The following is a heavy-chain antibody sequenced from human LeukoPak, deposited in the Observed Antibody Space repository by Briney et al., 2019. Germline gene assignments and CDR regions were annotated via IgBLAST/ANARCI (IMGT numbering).Heavy chain of an antibody. CDR1: GGSISSGDYY. D-gene: IGHD3-3*01. CDR3: ARAVGTIFGVVIDPLRIDY. CDR2: IYYSGST. Sequence: MSSETLSLTCTVSGGSISSGDYYWSWIRQPPGKGLEWIGYIYYSGSTYYNPSLKSRVTISVDTSKNQFSLKLSSVTAADTAVYYCARAVGTIFGVVIDPLRIDYWGQGTLVTVSS. V-gene: IGHV4-30-4*01. J-gene: IGHJ4*02.